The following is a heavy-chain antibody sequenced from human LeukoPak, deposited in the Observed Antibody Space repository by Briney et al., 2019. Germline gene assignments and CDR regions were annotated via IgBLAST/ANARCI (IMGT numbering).Heavy chain of an antibody. CDR3: ARQRNGYNKLKDAFDI. Sequence: GGSLRLSCAASGFTFSTYTLSWVRQAPGKGLEWVSSIGSGSTNIYYGDSVKGRFTISRDNANNSLSLQMNSLRAEDTAVYYCARQRNGYNKLKDAFDIWGQGTMVTVSS. CDR1: GFTFSTYT. J-gene: IGHJ3*02. CDR2: IGSGSTNI. V-gene: IGHV3-21*06. D-gene: IGHD5-24*01.